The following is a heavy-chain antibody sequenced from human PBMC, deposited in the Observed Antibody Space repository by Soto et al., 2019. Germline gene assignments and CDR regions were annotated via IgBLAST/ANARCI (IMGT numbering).Heavy chain of an antibody. V-gene: IGHV4-34*01. CDR2: INHSGST. D-gene: IGHD6-13*01. Sequence: SETLSLTCAVYGGSFSGYYWSWIRQPPGKGLEWIGEINHSGSTNYNPSLKSRVTISVDTSKNQFSLKLSSVTAADTAVYYCALNSIAAAGLTDYWGQGTLVTVSS. CDR3: ALNSIAAAGLTDY. J-gene: IGHJ4*02. CDR1: GGSFSGYY.